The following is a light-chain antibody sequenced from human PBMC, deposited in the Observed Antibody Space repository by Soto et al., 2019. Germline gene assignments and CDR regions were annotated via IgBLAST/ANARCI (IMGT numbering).Light chain of an antibody. Sequence: QSALTQPASVSGCPGQSITISCTGTSSDVGSYNLVSSYKQHPGKAPKLMLYEGSKRHSGVSTRFSGSKSGNTASLTISGLQAEDEADYYCCSYAGSSTYYVFGTGTKVTVL. CDR2: EGS. V-gene: IGLV2-23*01. CDR1: SSDVGSYNL. CDR3: CSYAGSSTYYV. J-gene: IGLJ1*01.